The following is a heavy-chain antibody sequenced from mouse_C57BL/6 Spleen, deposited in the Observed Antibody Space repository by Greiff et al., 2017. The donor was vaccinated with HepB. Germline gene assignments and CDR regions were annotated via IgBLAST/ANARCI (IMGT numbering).Heavy chain of an antibody. CDR1: GYTFTSYW. V-gene: IGHV1-55*01. CDR2: IYPGSGST. J-gene: IGHJ2*01. CDR3: EREISTSVVATDY. D-gene: IGHD1-1*01. Sequence: QVQLQQPGAELVKPGASVKMSCKASGYTFTSYWITWVKQRPGQGLEWIGDIYPGSGSTNYTEQFKSKATLTVDTSSSTAYMQLSSLTSEDSAVYYCEREISTSVVATDYWGQGTTLTVSS.